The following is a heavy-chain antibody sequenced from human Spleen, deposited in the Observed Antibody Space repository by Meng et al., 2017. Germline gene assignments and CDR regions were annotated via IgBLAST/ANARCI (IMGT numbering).Heavy chain of an antibody. V-gene: IGHV1-2*06. CDR1: GYTFTGYY. J-gene: IGHJ4*02. CDR3: ARPESYGSGSPLDY. D-gene: IGHD3-10*01. Sequence: ASVKVSCKASGYTFTGYYMHWVRQAPGQGLEWMGRINPNSGGTNYAQKFQGRVTMTRDTSISTAYMELSRLRSDDTAVYYCARPESYGSGSPLDYWGQGTLVTVSS. CDR2: INPNSGGT.